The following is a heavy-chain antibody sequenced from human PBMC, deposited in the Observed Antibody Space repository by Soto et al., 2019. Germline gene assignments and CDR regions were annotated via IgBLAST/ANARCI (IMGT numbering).Heavy chain of an antibody. D-gene: IGHD4-4*01. Sequence: QVQLQESGPGLVKPSETLSLTCTVSGASMSSYFWSWIRQSPGKGLEWIGYIYDTGSTNYNPSLKSRVTIPLDTDKNQFSLKLTSVTAADTAVYYCATGRWLQLPGYWGQGTLVTVSS. J-gene: IGHJ4*02. CDR3: ATGRWLQLPGY. V-gene: IGHV4-59*01. CDR1: GASMSSYF. CDR2: IYDTGST.